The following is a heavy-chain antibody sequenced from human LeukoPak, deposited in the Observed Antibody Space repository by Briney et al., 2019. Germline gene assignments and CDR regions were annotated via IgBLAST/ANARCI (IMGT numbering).Heavy chain of an antibody. CDR1: GFTLRGYI. Sequence: GGSLRLSCAVSGFTLRGYIMHWVRQAPGKGLEWVSSISSSGSEIYYADSVKGRFTISRDNGENSLYLEMNTLRGDDTAVYYCTRGTMIIRMGFVFWGRGTLVTVSS. V-gene: IGHV3-21*06. CDR2: ISSSGSEI. D-gene: IGHD3-22*01. J-gene: IGHJ2*01. CDR3: TRGTMIIRMGFVF.